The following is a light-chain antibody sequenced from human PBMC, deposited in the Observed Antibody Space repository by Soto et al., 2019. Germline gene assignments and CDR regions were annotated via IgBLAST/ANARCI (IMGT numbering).Light chain of an antibody. Sequence: QSVLTQPPSASGSPGQSVTISCTGTSSDVGAYDYVSWYQGHPGKAPKLILYEVNKRPSGIPDRFSGSKSGNTASLTVSGLQAEDEADYFCGSYADRKTFLFGGGTKLTVL. CDR3: GSYADRKTFL. CDR2: EVN. CDR1: SSDVGAYDY. J-gene: IGLJ2*01. V-gene: IGLV2-8*01.